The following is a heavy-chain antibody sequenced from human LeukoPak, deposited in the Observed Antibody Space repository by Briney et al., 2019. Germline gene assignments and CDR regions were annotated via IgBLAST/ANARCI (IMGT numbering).Heavy chain of an antibody. CDR3: ARGPRGFPFDY. CDR2: IYYSGST. V-gene: IGHV4-39*07. CDR1: GGSISSSSYY. J-gene: IGHJ4*02. Sequence: SETLSLTCTVSGGSISSSSYYWGWIRQPPGKGLEWIGSIYYSGSTYYNPSLKSRVTISVDTSKNQFSLKLSSVTAADTAVYYCARGPRGFPFDYWGQGTLVTVSS.